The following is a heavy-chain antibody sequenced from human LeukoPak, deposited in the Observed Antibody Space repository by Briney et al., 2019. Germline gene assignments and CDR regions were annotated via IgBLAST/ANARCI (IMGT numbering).Heavy chain of an antibody. CDR1: GFTFSTYW. V-gene: IGHV3-7*01. J-gene: IGHJ4*02. Sequence: GGSLRLSCAASGFTFSTYWVSWVRQPPGKGLEWVANINQGGSVKQHVDSVEGRFTVSRDNAKNSLFLQMNSLRAEDTAVYYCVRLSRSVPNDYWRQGTLVTVSS. CDR2: INQGGSVK. D-gene: IGHD5/OR15-5a*01. CDR3: VRLSRSVPNDY.